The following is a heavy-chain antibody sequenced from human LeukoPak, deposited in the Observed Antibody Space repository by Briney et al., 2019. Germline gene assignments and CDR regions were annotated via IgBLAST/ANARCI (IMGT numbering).Heavy chain of an antibody. CDR2: ISGSGGST. Sequence: GGSLRLSCAASGFTFSSYAMSWVRQAPGKGLEWVSAISGSGGSTYYADSVKGRFTISRDNSKNTLYLQMNSLRAEDTAVYYCAKDRDYDFWSGSAFDTWGQGTMVTVSS. J-gene: IGHJ3*02. V-gene: IGHV3-23*01. D-gene: IGHD3-3*01. CDR1: GFTFSSYA. CDR3: AKDRDYDFWSGSAFDT.